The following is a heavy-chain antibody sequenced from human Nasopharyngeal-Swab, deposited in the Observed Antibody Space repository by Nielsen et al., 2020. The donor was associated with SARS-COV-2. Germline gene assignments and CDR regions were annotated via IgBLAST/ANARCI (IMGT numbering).Heavy chain of an antibody. CDR1: GLTFTNSW. Sequence: GESLKISCAASGLTFTNSWMSWVRQAPGKGLEWVANIKQDGSDKYYVDSVKGRFTISRENAKSSLYLQMNIVRAEDTGVYYCARARGINLGLGVVGDMDVWGKGTTVTVSS. V-gene: IGHV3-7*01. CDR2: IKQDGSDK. CDR3: ARARGINLGLGVVGDMDV. J-gene: IGHJ6*03. D-gene: IGHD3-3*01.